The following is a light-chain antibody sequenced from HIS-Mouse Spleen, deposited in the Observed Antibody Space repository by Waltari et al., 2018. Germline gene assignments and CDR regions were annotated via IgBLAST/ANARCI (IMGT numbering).Light chain of an antibody. V-gene: IGLV2-14*01. CDR3: SSYTSSSTRV. Sequence: QSALTQPASVSVSPGQSITISCTGTSSAVGGFNYLSWYQQPPGKAPKLMIYEVSNRPSGVSNRFSGSKSGNTASLTISGLQAEDEADYYCSSYTSSSTRVFGGGTKLTVL. CDR2: EVS. J-gene: IGLJ3*02. CDR1: SSAVGGFNY.